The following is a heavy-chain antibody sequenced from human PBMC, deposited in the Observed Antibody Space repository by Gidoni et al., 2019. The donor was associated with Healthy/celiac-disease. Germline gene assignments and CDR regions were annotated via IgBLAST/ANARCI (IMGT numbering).Heavy chain of an antibody. CDR1: GYTFPSYW. CDR2: TYPGDSDT. Sequence: EVHLVQSGADVIKPGESLNIPCKGSGYTFPSYWIGWVRQIPGKGLEWMGITYPGDSDTRYSPSFQGQVTISADKSISTAYLQWSSLKASDTAMYYCARLGVTVTTGYFDYWGQGTLVTVSS. V-gene: IGHV5-51*03. D-gene: IGHD4-17*01. J-gene: IGHJ4*02. CDR3: ARLGVTVTTGYFDY.